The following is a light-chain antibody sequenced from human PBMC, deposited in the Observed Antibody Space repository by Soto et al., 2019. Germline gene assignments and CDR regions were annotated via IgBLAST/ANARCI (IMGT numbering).Light chain of an antibody. J-gene: IGLJ7*01. Sequence: QSVLTQPASVSGSPGQSITISCSGVSGDVGNYNLVSWYQQYPGKAPALLIYEDDKRPSGVSNRFSGSKSDSTASLTISGLQAEDEAHYYCCLYLGGTSVFGGGTQLTVL. CDR3: CLYLGGTSV. V-gene: IGLV2-23*01. CDR1: SGDVGNYNL. CDR2: EDD.